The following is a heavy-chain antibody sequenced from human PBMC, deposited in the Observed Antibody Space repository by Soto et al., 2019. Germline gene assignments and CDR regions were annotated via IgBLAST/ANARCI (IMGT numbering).Heavy chain of an antibody. CDR3: PRDQFDDFLSDYLHIDY. J-gene: IGHJ4*02. D-gene: IGHD3-9*01. V-gene: IGHV3-30-3*01. CDR1: GFTFSSYA. Sequence: QVQLVESGGGVVQPGRSLRLSCAASGFTFSSYAMHWVRQAPGKGLEWVAVISYDGSNKYYADSVKGRFTISRDNSNKTLYLQMDSLRAEDTAVCYCPRDQFDDFLSDYLHIDYWGQGTLVTVS. CDR2: ISYDGSNK.